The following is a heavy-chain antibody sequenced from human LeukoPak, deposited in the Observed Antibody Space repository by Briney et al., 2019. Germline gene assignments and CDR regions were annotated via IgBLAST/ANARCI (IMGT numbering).Heavy chain of an antibody. Sequence: PGGSLRLSCAASGFTFDDYAMHWVRQAPGKGLEWVSGISWNSGSIGYADSVKGRFTISRDNAKNSLYLQMNSLRAEDTALYYCAKGWGIAADTGAFDIWGQGTMVTVSS. CDR1: GFTFDDYA. J-gene: IGHJ3*02. V-gene: IGHV3-9*01. CDR2: ISWNSGSI. CDR3: AKGWGIAADTGAFDI. D-gene: IGHD6-13*01.